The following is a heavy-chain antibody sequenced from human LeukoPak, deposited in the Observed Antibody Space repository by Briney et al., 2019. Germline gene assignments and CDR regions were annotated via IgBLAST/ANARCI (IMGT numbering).Heavy chain of an antibody. Sequence: GGSLRLSCVGSGFTFSTYVIHWIRQAPGKGLEWVASINHNGNVNYYVDSVKGRFTISRDNAKNSLYLQMSNLRAEDTAVYFCARGGGLDVWGQGATVTVSS. CDR2: INHNGNVN. CDR1: GFTFSTYV. V-gene: IGHV3-7*03. J-gene: IGHJ6*02. D-gene: IGHD3-16*01. CDR3: ARGGGLDV.